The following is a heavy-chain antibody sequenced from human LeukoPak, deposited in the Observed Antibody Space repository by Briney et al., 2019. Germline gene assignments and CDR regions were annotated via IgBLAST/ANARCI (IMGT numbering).Heavy chain of an antibody. CDR3: ARSYYYGSGSTDAFDI. CDR2: ISYDGSNK. CDR1: GFTFSSYA. Sequence: GWSLRLSCAASGFTFSSYAMHWVRQAPGKGLEWVAVISYDGSNKYYADSVKGRFTISRDNSKNTLYLQMNSLRAEDTAVYYCARSYYYGSGSTDAFDIWGQGTMVTVSS. V-gene: IGHV3-30*04. D-gene: IGHD3-10*01. J-gene: IGHJ3*02.